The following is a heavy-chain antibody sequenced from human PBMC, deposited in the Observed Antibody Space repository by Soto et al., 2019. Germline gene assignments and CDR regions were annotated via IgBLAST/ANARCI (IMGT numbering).Heavy chain of an antibody. J-gene: IGHJ4*02. CDR1: GGSISSSSYY. CDR2: IYYSGST. D-gene: IGHD3-3*01. V-gene: IGHV4-39*01. CDR3: ARLARDYDFWGTLDY. Sequence: SETLSLTCTVSGGSISSSSYYWGWIRQPPGKGLEWIGSIYYSGSTYYNPSLKSRVTISVDTSKNQFSLKLSSVTAADTAVYYCARLARDYDFWGTLDYWGQGTLVTVSS.